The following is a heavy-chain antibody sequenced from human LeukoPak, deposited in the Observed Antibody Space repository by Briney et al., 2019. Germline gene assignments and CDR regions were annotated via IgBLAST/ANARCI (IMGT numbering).Heavy chain of an antibody. J-gene: IGHJ4*02. Sequence: PGRSLRLSCAASGFTLSPYNMNWVRQAPGKGLEWVSYINSGGTTIYYADSVKGRFTISRDNAKNSLYLQMNSLRAEDTAVYYCARDMDPYYFDYWGQGALVTVSS. D-gene: IGHD3-10*01. CDR1: GFTLSPYN. V-gene: IGHV3-48*01. CDR2: INSGGTTI. CDR3: ARDMDPYYFDY.